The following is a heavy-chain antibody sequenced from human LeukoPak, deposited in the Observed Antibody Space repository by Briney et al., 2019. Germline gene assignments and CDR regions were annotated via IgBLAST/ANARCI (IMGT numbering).Heavy chain of an antibody. J-gene: IGHJ6*03. CDR3: ANVAKGRYFFYYMDV. CDR2: MSSDNGNT. V-gene: IGHV1-18*01. Sequence: ASVKVSCKTSGHSINTFGITWVRQAPGQGLEWIGRMSSDNGNTNYADKFQGRVTITRDTSRTTAYMELRSLRSDDTAVYFCANVAKGRYFFYYMDVWGAGTTVTVSS. CDR1: GHSINTFG. D-gene: IGHD5-12*01.